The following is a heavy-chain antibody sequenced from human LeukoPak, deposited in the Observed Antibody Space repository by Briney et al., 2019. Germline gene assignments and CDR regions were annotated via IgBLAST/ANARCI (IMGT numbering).Heavy chain of an antibody. Sequence: VKPGGSLRLSCAASGFTFSSYGMHWVRQAPGKGLEWVAVISYDGSNKYYADSVKGRFTISRDNSKNTLYLQMNSLRAEDTAVYYCAKALLVPGSSGFNYFDYWGQGTLVTVSS. CDR1: GFTFSSYG. V-gene: IGHV3-30*18. CDR2: ISYDGSNK. CDR3: AKALLVPGSSGFNYFDY. J-gene: IGHJ4*02. D-gene: IGHD6-19*01.